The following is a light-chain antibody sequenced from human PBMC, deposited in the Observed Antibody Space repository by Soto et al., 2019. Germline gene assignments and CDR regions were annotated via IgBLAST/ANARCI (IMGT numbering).Light chain of an antibody. CDR2: RNN. Sequence: QSVLTQPPSASGTPGQRVTISCSGSSSNIGSYYVYWYQQLPGTAPKLLIYRNNQRPSGVPDRFSGSKSGTSASLAISGLRSEDEADYYCAAWDDSLSGQVVFGGGTKLTVL. V-gene: IGLV1-47*01. CDR3: AAWDDSLSGQVV. CDR1: SSNIGSYY. J-gene: IGLJ2*01.